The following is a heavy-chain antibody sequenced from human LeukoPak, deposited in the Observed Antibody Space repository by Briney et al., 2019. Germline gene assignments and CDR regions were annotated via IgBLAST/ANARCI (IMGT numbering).Heavy chain of an antibody. V-gene: IGHV3-53*01. D-gene: IGHD3-16*01. CDR2: IYSAGSI. CDR3: ARRGGAYTHPYEY. CDR1: GFTVSSNS. J-gene: IGHJ4*02. Sequence: GGALRLSCTGSGFTVSSNSMSWVRQAPGKGLDWVSFIYSAGSIYYSDSVKGRFTISIDNSKNTLYLQINSLKAEDTAVYYFARRGGAYTHPYEYWGQGTVVTVS.